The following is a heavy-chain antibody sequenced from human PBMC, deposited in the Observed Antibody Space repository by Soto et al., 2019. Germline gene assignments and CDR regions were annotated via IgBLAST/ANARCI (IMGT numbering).Heavy chain of an antibody. J-gene: IGHJ6*03. V-gene: IGHV1-8*01. CDR1: GYTFTSYD. CDR2: MNPNSGNT. D-gene: IGHD3-3*01. Sequence: GASVKVSCKASGYTFTSYDINWVRQATGQGLEWMGWMNPNSGNTGYAQKFQGRVTMTRNTSISTAYMELSSLRSEDTAVYYCARLTYYDFWSGPGANYYYMDVWGKGTTVTVSS. CDR3: ARLTYYDFWSGPGANYYYMDV.